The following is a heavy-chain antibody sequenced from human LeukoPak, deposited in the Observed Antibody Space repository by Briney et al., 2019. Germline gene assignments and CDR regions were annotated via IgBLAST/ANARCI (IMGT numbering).Heavy chain of an antibody. V-gene: IGHV1-18*04. CDR1: GYTFTSYG. D-gene: IGHD2-2*01. Sequence: GASVKVSCKASGYTFTSYGISWVRQAPGQGLEWMGWISAYNGNTNYAQKLQGRVTMTTDTPTSTAYMELRSLRSDDTAVYYCARDHSCSSTSCYPFDYWGQGTLVTVSS. CDR2: ISAYNGNT. J-gene: IGHJ4*02. CDR3: ARDHSCSSTSCYPFDY.